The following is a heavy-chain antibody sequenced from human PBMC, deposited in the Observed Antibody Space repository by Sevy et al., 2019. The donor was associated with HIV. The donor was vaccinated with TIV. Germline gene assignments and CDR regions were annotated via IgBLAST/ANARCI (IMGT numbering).Heavy chain of an antibody. D-gene: IGHD3-10*01. Sequence: ASVKVSCKASGYTCTGYYMHWVRRAPRQGLEWMGWINPNSGGTNYAQKFQGRVTMTRDTSISTAYMELSRLRSDDTAVYYCARGGPHRGNSPDPWGQGTLVTVSS. J-gene: IGHJ5*02. CDR1: GYTCTGYY. V-gene: IGHV1-2*02. CDR2: INPNSGGT. CDR3: ARGGPHRGNSPDP.